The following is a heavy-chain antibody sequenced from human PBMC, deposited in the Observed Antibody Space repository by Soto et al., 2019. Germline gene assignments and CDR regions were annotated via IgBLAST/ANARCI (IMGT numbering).Heavy chain of an antibody. J-gene: IGHJ3*02. CDR1: GFTFSSYA. CDR3: ARDNHSGYCSGGSCKPRYAFDI. D-gene: IGHD2-15*01. CDR2: ISGSGGST. V-gene: IGHV3-23*01. Sequence: PGGSLRLSCAASGFTFSSYAMSWVRQAPGKGLEWVSAISGSGGSTYYADSVKGRFTISRDNSKNTLYLQMNSLRAEDTAVYYCARDNHSGYCSGGSCKPRYAFDIWGQGTMVTVSS.